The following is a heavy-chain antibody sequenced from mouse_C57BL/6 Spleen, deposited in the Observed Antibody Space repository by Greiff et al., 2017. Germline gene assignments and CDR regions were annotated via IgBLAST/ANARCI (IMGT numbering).Heavy chain of an antibody. J-gene: IGHJ2*01. CDR1: GYSFTGYY. D-gene: IGHD1-1*01. V-gene: IGHV1-42*01. Sequence: EVHLVESGPELVKPGASVKISCKASGYSFTGYYMNWVKQSPEKSLEWIGEINPSTGGTTYNQKFKAKATLTVDKSSSTAYMQLKSLTSEDSAVYYCARWDTTVVAPYFDYWGQGTTLTVSS. CDR3: ARWDTTVVAPYFDY. CDR2: INPSTGGT.